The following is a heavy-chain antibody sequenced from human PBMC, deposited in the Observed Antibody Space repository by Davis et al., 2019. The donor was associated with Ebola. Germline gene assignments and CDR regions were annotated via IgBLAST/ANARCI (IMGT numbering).Heavy chain of an antibody. D-gene: IGHD1-26*01. CDR3: ARTSIVGTTTTASDI. Sequence: ASVKVSCKASGYTFSSYGISWVRQAPGQGLEWMGWINGYNGNTNYAQILQGRVTMTTDTSTGTAYMELRSLRSDDTAVYFCARTSIVGTTTTASDIWGQGTKVTVSS. V-gene: IGHV1-18*01. J-gene: IGHJ3*02. CDR1: GYTFSSYG. CDR2: INGYNGNT.